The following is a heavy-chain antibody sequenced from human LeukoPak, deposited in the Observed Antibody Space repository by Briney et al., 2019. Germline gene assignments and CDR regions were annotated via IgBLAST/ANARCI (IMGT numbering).Heavy chain of an antibody. V-gene: IGHV4-39*01. D-gene: IGHD3-9*01. J-gene: IGHJ4*02. CDR2: IYYSGST. Sequence: SETLSLTCTVSGGSISSSSYYWGWIRQPPGKGLEWIGSIYYSGSTYYNPSLKSRVTISEDTSKNQFSLKLSSVTAADTAVYYCARRGYDILTGYYTGDWGQGTLVTVSS. CDR1: GGSISSSSYY. CDR3: ARRGYDILTGYYTGD.